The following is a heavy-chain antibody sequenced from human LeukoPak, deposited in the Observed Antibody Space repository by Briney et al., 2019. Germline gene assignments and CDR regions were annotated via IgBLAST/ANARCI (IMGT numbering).Heavy chain of an antibody. V-gene: IGHV4-59*01. J-gene: IGHJ4*02. CDR1: GGSISSYY. CDR3: ARAGYSYGTGYYFDY. Sequence: SETLSLTCTVSGGSISSYYWSWIRLPPGKGLEWIGYIYYTGATYYNPSLKSRVAISLDTSKNQFSLKLSSVTAADAAVYYCARAGYSYGTGYYFDYWGQGALVTVSS. CDR2: IYYTGAT. D-gene: IGHD5-18*01.